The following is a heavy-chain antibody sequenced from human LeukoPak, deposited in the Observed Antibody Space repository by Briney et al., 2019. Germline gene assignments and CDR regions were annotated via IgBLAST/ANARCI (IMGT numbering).Heavy chain of an antibody. D-gene: IGHD2-15*01. CDR1: GGTFGSYV. CDR3: SASPGFCSGGSRYSSGKYFQL. Sequence: ASVKVSCKASGGTFGSYVISWVRQAPGQGLEWMGDFIPIFETTNNAQRFQGRVTTTADESTSTAYLELSSLRSEDTAIYYCSASPGFCSGGSRYSSGKYFQLWGQGTLVTVSS. J-gene: IGHJ1*01. V-gene: IGHV1-69*13. CDR2: FIPIFETT.